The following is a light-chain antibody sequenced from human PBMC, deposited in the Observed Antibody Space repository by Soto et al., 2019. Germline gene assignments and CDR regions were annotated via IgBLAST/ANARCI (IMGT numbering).Light chain of an antibody. V-gene: IGLV2-11*01. CDR1: SDDVPVLDS. Sequence: QSALTQPRSVSGSPGQSVTISCSATSDDVPVLDSVSWYQHHSGKAPRLIISDFYERPSGVPDRFSGSRSGNTASLTISGVQPEDEADYYCCSFAGTYTYVFGLGTKLTVL. J-gene: IGLJ1*01. CDR2: DFY. CDR3: CSFAGTYTYV.